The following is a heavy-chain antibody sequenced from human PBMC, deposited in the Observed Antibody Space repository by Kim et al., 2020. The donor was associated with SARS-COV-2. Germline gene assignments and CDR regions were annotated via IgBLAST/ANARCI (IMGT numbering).Heavy chain of an antibody. CDR3: ARIRWGSSCFDP. CDR2: IYYTGST. J-gene: IGHJ5*02. V-gene: IGHV4-61*01. Sequence: SETLSLTCTVSGGSVSSGSYYWGWIRQPPGKGLEWIGHIYYTGSTTYNPSLKSRLTISLDTPKNQFSLNLRSVTAADTAMYYCARIRWGSSCFDPWGQGTLVTVSS. D-gene: IGHD4-17*01. CDR1: GGSVSSGSYY.